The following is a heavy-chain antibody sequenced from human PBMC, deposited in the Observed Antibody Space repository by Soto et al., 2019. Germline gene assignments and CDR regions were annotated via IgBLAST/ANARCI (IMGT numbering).Heavy chain of an antibody. D-gene: IGHD1-20*01. CDR1: GGTFSSYA. Sequence: ASVKVSCKASGGTFSSYAISWVRQAPGQGLEWMGGIIPIFGTANYAQKFQGRVTITADESTSTAYMELSSLRSEDTAVYYCARGRGYNWNQLYYYYGMDVWRHGTTVTVSS. CDR3: ARGRGYNWNQLYYYYGMDV. J-gene: IGHJ6*02. CDR2: IIPIFGTA. V-gene: IGHV1-69*13.